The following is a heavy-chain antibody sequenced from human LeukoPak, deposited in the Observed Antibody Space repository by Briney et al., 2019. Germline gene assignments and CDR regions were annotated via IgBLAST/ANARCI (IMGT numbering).Heavy chain of an antibody. CDR3: ARGGVRYFDWLLPLRPLDY. CDR2: IIPIFGTA. V-gene: IGHV1-69*13. CDR1: GGTFSSYA. J-gene: IGHJ4*02. D-gene: IGHD3-9*01. Sequence: SVKVSFKASGGTFSSYAISWVRQAPGQGLEWMGGIIPIFGTANYAQKFQGRVTITADESTGTAYMELSSLRSEDAAVYYCARGGVRYFDWLLPLRPLDYWGQGTLVTVSS.